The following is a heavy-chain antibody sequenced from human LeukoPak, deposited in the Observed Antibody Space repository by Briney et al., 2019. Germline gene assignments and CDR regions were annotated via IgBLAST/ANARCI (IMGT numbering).Heavy chain of an antibody. D-gene: IGHD5-12*01. CDR3: ARGLIIRWLRFFPYYYMDV. V-gene: IGHV4-59*01. CDR1: GGSISSYY. CDR2: IYYSGST. Sequence: SETLSLTCTVSGGSISSYYWSWIRQPPGKGLEWIGYIYYSGSTNYNPSLKSRVTISVDTSKNQFSLKLSSVTAADTAVYYCARGLIIRWLRFFPYYYMDVWGKGTTVTVSS. J-gene: IGHJ6*03.